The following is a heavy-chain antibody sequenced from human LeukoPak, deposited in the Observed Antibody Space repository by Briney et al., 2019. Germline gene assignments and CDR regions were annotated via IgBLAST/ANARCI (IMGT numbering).Heavy chain of an antibody. CDR2: ISSSGSTI. CDR1: GFTFSSYE. J-gene: IGHJ6*04. Sequence: PGGSLRLSCAASGFTFSSYEMNWVRQAPGKGLAWVSYISSSGSTIYYADSVKGRFTISRDNAKNSLYLQMNSLRAEDTAVYYCARVGWSSSGWYDYYYGMDVWGKGTTVTVSS. V-gene: IGHV3-48*03. CDR3: ARVGWSSSGWYDYYYGMDV. D-gene: IGHD6-19*01.